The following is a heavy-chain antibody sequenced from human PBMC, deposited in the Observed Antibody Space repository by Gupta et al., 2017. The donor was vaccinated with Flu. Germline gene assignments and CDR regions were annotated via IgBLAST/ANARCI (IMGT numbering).Heavy chain of an antibody. CDR2: IHYSGNT. CDR3: ARDGYSFGYHYFDY. D-gene: IGHD5-18*01. Sequence: QMQLQESGPGLVKPSETLPLTCTVSGGSISSYYWTWIRQTPGKGLEWIGCIHYSGNTDYNPSLKSRVTISIDTSKKQFSLNLSSVTAADTAVYFCARDGYSFGYHYFDYWGQGTLVTVSS. J-gene: IGHJ4*02. CDR1: GGSISSYY. V-gene: IGHV4-59*01.